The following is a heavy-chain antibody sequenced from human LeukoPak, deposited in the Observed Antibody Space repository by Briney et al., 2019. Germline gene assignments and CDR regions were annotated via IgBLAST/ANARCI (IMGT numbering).Heavy chain of an antibody. Sequence: ALVKVSCKASGYTLTNYGISWVRQAPGQGLEWMGWIRTSNGDTAYARNFKGRVTMTTDTSTSTAYMELRSLTSDDTAVYYCARPQGPGYCRRDTCPAYGFDIWGQGTMVTVSS. D-gene: IGHD2-15*01. CDR3: ARPQGPGYCRRDTCPAYGFDI. CDR1: GYTLTNYG. J-gene: IGHJ3*02. V-gene: IGHV1-18*01. CDR2: IRTSNGDT.